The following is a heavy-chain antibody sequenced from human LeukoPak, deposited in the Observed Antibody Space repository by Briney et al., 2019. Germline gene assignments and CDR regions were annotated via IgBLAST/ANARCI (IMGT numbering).Heavy chain of an antibody. V-gene: IGHV4-34*01. J-gene: IGHJ4*02. Sequence: KPSETLSLTCAVYGGSFSGYYWSWIRQPPGKGLEWIGEINHSGSTNYNPSLKSRVTISVDTSKNQFSLKLSSMTAADTAVYYCARGRGYCSSTSCPGTFFFDYWGQGTLVTVSS. CDR2: INHSGST. CDR1: GGSFSGYY. D-gene: IGHD2-2*01. CDR3: ARGRGYCSSTSCPGTFFFDY.